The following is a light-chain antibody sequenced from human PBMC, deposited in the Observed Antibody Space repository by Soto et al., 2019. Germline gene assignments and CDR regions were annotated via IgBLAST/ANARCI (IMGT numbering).Light chain of an antibody. CDR2: SNN. CDR3: AAWDDSLNGAV. V-gene: IGLV1-44*01. Sequence: QSVLTQPPSASGTPGQRVTISCSGSSSSIGSNTVNWYQQLPGTAPKLLINSNNQRPSGVPDRISGSKSGTSASLAISGLQSEDEADYYCAAWDDSLNGAVFGGGTKLTVL. CDR1: SSSIGSNT. J-gene: IGLJ2*01.